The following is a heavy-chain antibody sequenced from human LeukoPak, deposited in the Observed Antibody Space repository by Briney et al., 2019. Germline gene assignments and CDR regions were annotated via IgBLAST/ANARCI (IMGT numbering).Heavy chain of an antibody. Sequence: MASETLSLTCTVSGGSISSYYWSWIRQPPGKGLEWIGYIYYSGSTNYNPSLKSRVTISVDTSKNQFSLKLSSVTAADTAVYYCAREGGSGIGGPDYWGQGTLVTVS. D-gene: IGHD3-10*01. CDR1: GGSISSYY. CDR2: IYYSGST. CDR3: AREGGSGIGGPDY. V-gene: IGHV4-59*01. J-gene: IGHJ4*02.